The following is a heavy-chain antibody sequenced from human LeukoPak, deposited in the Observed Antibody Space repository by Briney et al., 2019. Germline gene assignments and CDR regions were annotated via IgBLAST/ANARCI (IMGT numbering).Heavy chain of an antibody. V-gene: IGHV3-53*01. D-gene: IGHD3-22*01. J-gene: IGHJ4*02. CDR1: GFTVSHNY. Sequence: GGSLRLSCAASGFTVSHNYMSWVRQAPGKGLEWVSATHSSGGTYYAASVKGRFTISRDFSKNTVFLHMNSLRAEDTAMYYCARGDDSGYYDYFDYWGQGALVTVSS. CDR3: ARGDDSGYYDYFDY. CDR2: THSSGGT.